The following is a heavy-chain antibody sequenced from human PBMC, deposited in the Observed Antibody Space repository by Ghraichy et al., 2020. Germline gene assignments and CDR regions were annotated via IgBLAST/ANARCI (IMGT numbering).Heavy chain of an antibody. CDR3: AIRKFYYYGMDV. V-gene: IGHV4-34*01. CDR2: IDHTGGT. CDR1: GGSFSGDY. J-gene: IGHJ6*02. Sequence: SETPSLTCDVSGGSFSGDYWSWIRQPPGKGLEWIGEIDHTGGTNYNPSLKSRVTISLDTSKNHLSLNLSSVTAADTAVYYCAIRKFYYYGMDVWGHGTTVTVSS. D-gene: IGHD1-14*01.